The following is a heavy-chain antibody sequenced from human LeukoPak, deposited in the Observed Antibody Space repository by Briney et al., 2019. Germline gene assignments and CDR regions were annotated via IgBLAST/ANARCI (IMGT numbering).Heavy chain of an antibody. V-gene: IGHV3-23*01. D-gene: IGHD2/OR15-2a*01. J-gene: IGHJ4*02. CDR2: IFPGGGEI. Sequence: GGSLRLSYEASGFTFSTFAMIWVRQPPGKGLEWVSSIFPGGGEIHYADSVRGRFTISRDNSKSTLSLQMNSLRAEDTAIYYCATYRQVLLPFESWGQGTLVTVSS. CDR1: GFTFSTFA. CDR3: ATYRQVLLPFES.